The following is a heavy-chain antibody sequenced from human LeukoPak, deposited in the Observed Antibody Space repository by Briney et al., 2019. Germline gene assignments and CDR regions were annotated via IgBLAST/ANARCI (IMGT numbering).Heavy chain of an antibody. V-gene: IGHV3-30*02. D-gene: IGHD3-10*01. CDR2: IRYDGSNK. CDR3: AKDYLHYYGSGSLPDY. J-gene: IGHJ4*02. CDR1: GFPFDEHA. Sequence: GRSLRLSCAASGFPFDEHAMHWVRQAPGKGLEWVAFIRYDGSNKYYADSVKGRFTISRDNSKNTLYLQMNSLRAEDTAVYYCAKDYLHYYGSGSLPDYWGQGTLVTVSS.